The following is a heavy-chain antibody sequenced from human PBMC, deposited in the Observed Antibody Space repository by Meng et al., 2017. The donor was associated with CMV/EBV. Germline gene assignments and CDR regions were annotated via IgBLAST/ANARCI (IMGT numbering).Heavy chain of an antibody. Sequence: GESLKISCAASGFTFSSYEMNWVRQAPGKGLEWVSYISSSVSTIYYADSVKGRFTISRDNAKNSLCLQMNSLRAEDTAVYYCAGDWVAVAGNYYYGMDVWGQGTTVTVSS. J-gene: IGHJ6*02. D-gene: IGHD6-19*01. CDR1: GFTFSSYE. CDR3: AGDWVAVAGNYYYGMDV. CDR2: ISSSVSTI. V-gene: IGHV3-48*03.